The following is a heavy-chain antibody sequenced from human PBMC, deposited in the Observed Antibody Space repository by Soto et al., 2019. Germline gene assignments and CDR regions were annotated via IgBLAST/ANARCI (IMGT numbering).Heavy chain of an antibody. D-gene: IGHD2-2*01. CDR3: ARLIRCKTTSCYFDY. CDR1: GGSISSSYY. J-gene: IGHJ4*02. CDR2: IYYSGTT. V-gene: IGHV4-39*01. Sequence: QLQLQESGPGLVKPSETLSLTCTVSGGSISSSYYWAWVRQPPGKGLEWIGSIYYSGTTYYNPSLKSRVTISEDTSKTQFSLKLSSVTAADTAVFYCARLIRCKTTSCYFDYWGQGTLVTVSS.